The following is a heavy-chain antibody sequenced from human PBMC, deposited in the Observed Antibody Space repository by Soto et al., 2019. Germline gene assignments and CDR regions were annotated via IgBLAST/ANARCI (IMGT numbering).Heavy chain of an antibody. V-gene: IGHV3-7*05. Sequence: EVQLVESGGGLVQPGGSLRLSCADSAFTFSTYWMSWVRQAPGKGLEWVANIKQDGSDKYYVDSVTGRFTISRDNAKNSLYLQMNGLRAEDMDVYYCSRVKSLAGHYWGQGTLVTVSS. D-gene: IGHD6-13*01. CDR2: IKQDGSDK. J-gene: IGHJ4*02. CDR3: SRVKSLAGHY. CDR1: AFTFSTYW.